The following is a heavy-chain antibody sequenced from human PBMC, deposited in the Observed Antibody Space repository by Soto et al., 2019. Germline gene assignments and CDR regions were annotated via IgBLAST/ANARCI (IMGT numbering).Heavy chain of an antibody. D-gene: IGHD3-22*01. CDR1: GYSFAGYW. CDR2: IDPSDSQT. Sequence: GESLKISCKGSGYSFAGYWITWVRQKPGKGLEWMGRIDPSDSQTYYSPSFRGHVTISVTKSITTVFLQWSSLRASDTAMYYCARQIYDSDTGPNFQYYFDSWGQGTQVTVSS. J-gene: IGHJ4*02. V-gene: IGHV5-10-1*01. CDR3: ARQIYDSDTGPNFQYYFDS.